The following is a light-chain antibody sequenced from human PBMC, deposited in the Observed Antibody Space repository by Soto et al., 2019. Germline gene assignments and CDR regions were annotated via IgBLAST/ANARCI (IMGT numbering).Light chain of an antibody. CDR2: DAS. CDR3: KQYENLPLT. J-gene: IGKJ4*01. V-gene: IGKV1-33*01. Sequence: IQMTQSPSSLSASVGDRVTITCQASQDISNFLNWYQQTPGKTPKLVIYDASTLQTGVPSRCRGSGSGTDFTFTIASLQPEDFGTYFCKQYENLPLTFGGGTTVEIK. CDR1: QDISNF.